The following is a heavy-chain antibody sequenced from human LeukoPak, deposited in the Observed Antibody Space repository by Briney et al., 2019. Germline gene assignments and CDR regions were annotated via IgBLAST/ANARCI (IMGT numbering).Heavy chain of an antibody. CDR1: GGSISNYY. CDR3: ARVRGSSGSYEYYHYMDV. Sequence: SETLSLTCTVSGGSISNYYWSWIRQPPGKGLEWIGYIYYGGSTNYNPSLKSRVTMSVDTSKKQFSLKLSSVTAADTAVYYCARVRGSSGSYEYYHYMDVWGKGTTVTISS. D-gene: IGHD1-26*01. V-gene: IGHV4-59*12. J-gene: IGHJ6*03. CDR2: IYYGGST.